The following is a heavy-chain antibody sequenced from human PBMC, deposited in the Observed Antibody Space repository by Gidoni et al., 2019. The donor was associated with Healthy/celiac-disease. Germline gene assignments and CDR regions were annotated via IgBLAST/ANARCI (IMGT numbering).Heavy chain of an antibody. Sequence: EVQLVESGGGLVQPGGSLRLSCAASGFTFSSYSLNWVLQAPGKGLEWVSYICRKNSTIYFADSMKGRFTMSIDNAKNSLYLQMNSLRAEDTAVYYCASFLIGAFDYLGQGTLVTVSS. CDR3: ASFLIGAFDY. CDR1: GFTFSSYS. CDR2: ICRKNSTI. D-gene: IGHD7-27*01. J-gene: IGHJ4*02. V-gene: IGHV3-48*01.